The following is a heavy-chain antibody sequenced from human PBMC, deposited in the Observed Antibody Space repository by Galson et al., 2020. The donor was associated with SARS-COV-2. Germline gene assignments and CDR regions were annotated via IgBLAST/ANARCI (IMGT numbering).Heavy chain of an antibody. CDR2: ISSSSSYI. CDR1: GFTFSSYS. Sequence: GGSLRLSCAASGFTFSSYSMNWVRQAPGKGLEWVSSISSSSSYIYYADSVKGRFTISRDNAKNSLYLQMNSLRAEDTAVYYCARDDYGDYTGGSYYGMDVWGQGTTVTVSS. J-gene: IGHJ6*02. CDR3: ARDDYGDYTGGSYYGMDV. V-gene: IGHV3-21*01. D-gene: IGHD4-17*01.